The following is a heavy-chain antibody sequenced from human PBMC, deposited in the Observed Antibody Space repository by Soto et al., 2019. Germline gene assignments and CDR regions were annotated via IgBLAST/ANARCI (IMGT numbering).Heavy chain of an antibody. CDR2: ISGSGGST. CDR1: GFTFSSYA. V-gene: IGHV3-23*01. D-gene: IGHD4-17*01. J-gene: IGHJ6*03. CDR3: AKNPWGDYGPYYYYYMDV. Sequence: GGSLRLSCAASGFTFSSYAMSWVRQAPGKGLEWVSAISGSGGSTYYADSVKGRFTISRDNSKNTLYLQMNSLRAEDTAVYYCAKNPWGDYGPYYYYYMDVWGKGTTVTVSS.